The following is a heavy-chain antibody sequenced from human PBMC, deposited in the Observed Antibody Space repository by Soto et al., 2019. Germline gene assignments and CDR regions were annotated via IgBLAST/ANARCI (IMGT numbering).Heavy chain of an antibody. CDR3: ARESTALLPGYYYYYGMDV. J-gene: IGHJ6*02. V-gene: IGHV3-30-3*01. CDR1: GFTFSSYA. Sequence: GGSLRLSCAASGFTFSSYAMHWVRQAPGKGLEWVAVISYDGSNKYYADSVKGRFTISRDNSKNTLYLQMNSLRAEDTAVYYCARESTALLPGYYYYYGMDVWGQGTTVTVSS. D-gene: IGHD4-17*01. CDR2: ISYDGSNK.